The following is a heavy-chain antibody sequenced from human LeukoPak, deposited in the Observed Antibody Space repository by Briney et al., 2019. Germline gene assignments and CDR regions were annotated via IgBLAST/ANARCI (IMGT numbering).Heavy chain of an antibody. Sequence: ASVKVSCKASGYTFTSYGISWVRQAPGQGLEWMGGIIPIFGTANYAQKFQGRVTITADESTSTAYMELSSLRSEDTAVYYCATAITIFGVVIEYYYGMDVWGQGTTVTVSS. CDR3: ATAITIFGVVIEYYYGMDV. CDR1: GYTFTSYG. J-gene: IGHJ6*02. D-gene: IGHD3-3*01. CDR2: IIPIFGTA. V-gene: IGHV1-69*13.